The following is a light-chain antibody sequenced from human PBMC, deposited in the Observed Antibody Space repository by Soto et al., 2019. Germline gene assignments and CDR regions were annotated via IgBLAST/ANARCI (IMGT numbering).Light chain of an antibody. CDR1: NIESKS. V-gene: IGLV3-21*04. J-gene: IGLJ2*01. CDR2: YDN. Sequence: SYELTQPPSVSVAPGKTARITCGGNNIESKSVHWYQQKPGQAPVLVIYYDNDRPSGLPERFSGSNSGNTATLTISRVEAGDEADYYCQVWDSSSDLRGVFGGGTKLTVL. CDR3: QVWDSSSDLRGV.